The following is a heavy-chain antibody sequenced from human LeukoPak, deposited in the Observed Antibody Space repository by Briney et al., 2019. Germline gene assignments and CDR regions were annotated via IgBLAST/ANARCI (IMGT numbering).Heavy chain of an antibody. D-gene: IGHD3-10*01. CDR1: GYTFTSYY. V-gene: IGHV1-46*01. J-gene: IGHJ6*03. CDR2: INPSGGST. CDR3: ARGAGILWFGEIRSYYMDV. Sequence: ASVKVSCKASGYTFTSYYMHWVRQAPGQGLEWMGIINPSGGSTSYAQKFQGRVTMTRDMSTSAVYMELSSLRSEATAVYYWARGAGILWFGEIRSYYMDVWGKGTTVTISS.